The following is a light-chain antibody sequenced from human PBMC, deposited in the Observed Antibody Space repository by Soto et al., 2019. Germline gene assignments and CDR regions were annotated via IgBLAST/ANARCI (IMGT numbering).Light chain of an antibody. CDR3: QQYNNWPPKT. CDR2: GAY. CDR1: QNVNSN. J-gene: IGKJ2*01. V-gene: IGKV3-15*01. Sequence: EIVMTQSPATVSVSPGERATLSCRASQNVNSNLAWYQQKPGQPPRLLIYGAYTRATGVPARFSGSGSGTEFTLTINSLQSEDFAVYYCQQYNNWPPKTFGQGTKLEIK.